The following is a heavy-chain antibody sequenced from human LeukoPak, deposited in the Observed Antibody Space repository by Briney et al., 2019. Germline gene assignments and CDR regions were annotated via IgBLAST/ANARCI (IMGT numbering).Heavy chain of an antibody. J-gene: IGHJ4*02. CDR3: AKDFYRGITARIDY. D-gene: IGHD3-3*01. CDR2: ISRSGGTT. Sequence: GGSLRLSCAAFGYTFSTYTMSWVRQAQRKRVQWVSGISRSGGTTYSTHSVKGPFTISTDTAKKTQYLKMNSLRAQNTALYNFAKDFYRGITARIDYWGQGTLVTVSS. CDR1: GYTFSTYT. V-gene: IGHV3-23*01.